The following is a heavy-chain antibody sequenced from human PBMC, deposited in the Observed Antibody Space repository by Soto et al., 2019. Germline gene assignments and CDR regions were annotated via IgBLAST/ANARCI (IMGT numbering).Heavy chain of an antibody. V-gene: IGHV3-15*01. Sequence: GGSLRLSCAASGITFSNAWMTWVRQAPGKGLEWVGRIKSVTDGGTTDYAAPVKGRFTISRDDSKDTLYLQMNNLRTEDTAVYHCTTDSADIVVVPATFGMDVWGQGTTVTVSS. CDR1: GITFSNAW. CDR3: TTDSADIVVVPATFGMDV. J-gene: IGHJ6*02. CDR2: IKSVTDGGTT. D-gene: IGHD2-2*01.